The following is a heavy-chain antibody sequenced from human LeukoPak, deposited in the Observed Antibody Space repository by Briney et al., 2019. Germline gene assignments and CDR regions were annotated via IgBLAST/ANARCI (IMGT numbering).Heavy chain of an antibody. V-gene: IGHV3-48*04. D-gene: IGHD3-3*01. J-gene: IGHJ3*02. Sequence: GGTLRLSCAASGFTLSRYGMSWIRQAPGKGLEWVSYISSSGSTIYYADSVKGRFTISRDNAKNSLYLQMNSLRAEDTAVYYCARESGTVLRFLEWLPQAAFDIWGQGTMVTVSS. CDR2: ISSSGSTI. CDR3: ARESGTVLRFLEWLPQAAFDI. CDR1: GFTLSRYG.